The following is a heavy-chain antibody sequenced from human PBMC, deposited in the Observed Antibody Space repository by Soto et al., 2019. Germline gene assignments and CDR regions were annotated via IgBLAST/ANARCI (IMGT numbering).Heavy chain of an antibody. J-gene: IGHJ4*02. CDR2: IIPIFGTA. D-gene: IGHD2-2*01. Sequence: GASVKVSCKASGGTLSSYAFTWVRRAPGQGLEWMGGIIPIFGTANYAQKFQGRVTITADKSTSTAYMELSRLRSEDTAVYYCARGVVTADKRFDYWGQGTLVTVSS. CDR3: ARGVVTADKRFDY. V-gene: IGHV1-69*06. CDR1: GGTLSSYA.